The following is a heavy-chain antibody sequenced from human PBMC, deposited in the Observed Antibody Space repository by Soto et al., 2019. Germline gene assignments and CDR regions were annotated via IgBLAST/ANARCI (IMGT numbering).Heavy chain of an antibody. J-gene: IGHJ4*02. CDR2: INGGST. V-gene: IGHV3-23*01. Sequence: EVKLLESGGGLVQPGGSLRLSCAASGFSLRSYAMSWVRQAPGKGLEWVSVINGGSTYYADSVKGRFTISRDNSKNTLYLQMNSLRAEDTAVYYCAKGLQWLAFDYWGQGTLVTVSS. CDR1: GFSLRSYA. D-gene: IGHD6-19*01. CDR3: AKGLQWLAFDY.